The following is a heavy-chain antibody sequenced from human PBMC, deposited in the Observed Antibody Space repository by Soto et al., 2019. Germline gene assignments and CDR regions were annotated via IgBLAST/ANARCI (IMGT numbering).Heavy chain of an antibody. CDR1: GFTFSSHG. Sequence: QVQLVESGGGVVQPGRSLRLSCAASGFTFSSHGMHWVRQAPGKGLEWVAVISYDGSNKYYADSVKGRFTISRDNSKNTLYLQMNSLKTEDTAVYYCAKEPSRGWDWAITWVDPWGQGTLVTVS. CDR2: ISYDGSNK. V-gene: IGHV3-30*18. J-gene: IGHJ5*02. D-gene: IGHD6-19*01. CDR3: AKEPSRGWDWAITWVDP.